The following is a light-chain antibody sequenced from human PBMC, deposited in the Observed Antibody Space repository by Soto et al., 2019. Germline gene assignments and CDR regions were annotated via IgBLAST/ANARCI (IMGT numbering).Light chain of an antibody. Sequence: EIVMTQFPATLSESPGDIVTLSCRASQSVSTNVAWYQQKPGEAPRPLIFDASARAVDIPGRFSGSVSGTEFTLTISSLQPEDFAEYHCQQYNNWPQTFGQGTKVDIK. CDR1: QSVSTN. CDR2: DAS. J-gene: IGKJ1*01. CDR3: QQYNNWPQT. V-gene: IGKV3D-15*01.